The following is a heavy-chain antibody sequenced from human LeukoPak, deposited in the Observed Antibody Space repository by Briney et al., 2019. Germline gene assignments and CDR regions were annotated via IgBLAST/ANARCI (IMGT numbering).Heavy chain of an antibody. Sequence: ASVKVSCKASGYTFTGYYMHWVRQAPGQGLEWMGRINPNSGGTNYAQKFQGRVTMTRDTSISTAYMELSRLRSDDTAVYYCARAHLYCTNGVCTPVSFDYWGQGTLVTVSS. V-gene: IGHV1-2*06. CDR3: ARAHLYCTNGVCTPVSFDY. D-gene: IGHD2-8*01. CDR1: GYTFTGYY. CDR2: INPNSGGT. J-gene: IGHJ4*02.